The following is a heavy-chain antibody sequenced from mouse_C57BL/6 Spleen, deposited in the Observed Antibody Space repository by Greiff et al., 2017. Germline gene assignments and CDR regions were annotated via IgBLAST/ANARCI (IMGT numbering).Heavy chain of an antibody. V-gene: IGHV14-1*01. CDR3: TDYDYDHRFAY. Sequence: VQLQQSGAELVRPGASVKLSCTASGFNIKDYYMHWVKQRPEQGLEWIGRIDPEDGDTEYAPKFQGKATMTADTSSNTAYLQLSSLTSEDTAVYYCTDYDYDHRFAYWGQGTLVTVSA. J-gene: IGHJ3*01. CDR2: IDPEDGDT. CDR1: GFNIKDYY. D-gene: IGHD2-4*01.